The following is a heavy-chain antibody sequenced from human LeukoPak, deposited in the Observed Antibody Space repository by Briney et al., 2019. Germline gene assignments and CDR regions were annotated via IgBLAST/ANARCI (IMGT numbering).Heavy chain of an antibody. V-gene: IGHV4-34*01. J-gene: IGHJ4*02. CDR3: ASTPVYDSGSRGFDY. CDR2: INHSGST. D-gene: IGHD3-10*01. CDR1: GGSFSGYY. Sequence: PAETLSLTCAVYGGSFSGYYWSWIRQPPGKVLEWIGEINHSGSTNYNPSPKSRVTISLDTSKNQFSLKLSSVTAADTAVYYCASTPVYDSGSRGFDYWGQGTLVTVSS.